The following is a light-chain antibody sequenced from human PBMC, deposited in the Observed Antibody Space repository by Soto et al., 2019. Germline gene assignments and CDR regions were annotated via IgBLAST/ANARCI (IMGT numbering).Light chain of an antibody. CDR3: CSYVGRNTYV. CDR1: SSDVGGYNH. J-gene: IGLJ1*01. Sequence: QSALTQPRSASGSPGQSITISCTGTSSDVGGYNHVSWYQQHPAKAPKLIIFDVSKRPSGVPNRFSGSKSGNTASLTISGLRAEDEADYYCCSYVGRNTYVFGTGTKLPS. CDR2: DVS. V-gene: IGLV2-11*01.